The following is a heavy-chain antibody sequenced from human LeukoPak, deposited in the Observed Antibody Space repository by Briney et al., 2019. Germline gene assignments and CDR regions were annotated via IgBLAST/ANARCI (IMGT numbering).Heavy chain of an antibody. J-gene: IGHJ4*02. V-gene: IGHV3-74*01. CDR2: INSDGSST. CDR1: GVMFSSYW. CDR3: ARAVSVSSYYFDC. Sequence: GGSLRVSCVAPGVMFSSYWMNWVRQAPGKGLLWVSRINSDGSSTSYADSVKGRFTISRDNAKNSLYLQMNSLRAEDTAVYYCARAVSVSSYYFDCWGQGTLVTVSS. D-gene: IGHD5/OR15-5a*01.